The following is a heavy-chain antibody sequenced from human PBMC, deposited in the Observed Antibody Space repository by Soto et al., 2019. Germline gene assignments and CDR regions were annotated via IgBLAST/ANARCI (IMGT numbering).Heavy chain of an antibody. CDR1: GDTFSRHN. V-gene: IGHV1-69*02. Sequence: QVPLVQSGAEVKKPGSSVRVSCKVSGDTFSRHNIAWVRQASGQGLEWMGIIIPYLQVITYARKFRGRVTLTADKSTSTVYMDLISLPSEDTAVYVCARGPAQDVDYGSQGRLVTVSS. CDR2: IIPYLQVI. CDR3: ARGPAQDVDY. J-gene: IGHJ4*02. D-gene: IGHD2-15*01.